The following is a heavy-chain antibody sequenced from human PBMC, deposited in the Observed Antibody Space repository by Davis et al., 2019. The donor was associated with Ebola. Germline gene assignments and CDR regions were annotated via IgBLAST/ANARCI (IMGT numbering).Heavy chain of an antibody. J-gene: IGHJ6*02. Sequence: GESLKISCAASGFTFSSYTMHWVRQAPGKGLEGVVVISYDGSNKYYADSVKCRFTISRDNSKNTLYLQMNSLRAEDTAVYYCANIQLWFYYYGMDVWGQGTTVTVSS. V-gene: IGHV3-30-3*01. CDR2: ISYDGSNK. CDR1: GFTFSSYT. CDR3: ANIQLWFYYYGMDV. D-gene: IGHD5-18*01.